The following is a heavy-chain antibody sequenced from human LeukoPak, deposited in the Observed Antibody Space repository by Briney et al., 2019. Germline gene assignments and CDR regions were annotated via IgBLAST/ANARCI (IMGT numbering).Heavy chain of an antibody. D-gene: IGHD2-8*01. CDR2: IYHSGST. Sequence: PSQTLSLTCTVSGVSISSGGYYWSWIRQPPGKGLEWIGYIYHSGSTYYNPSLKSRVTISVDRSKNQFSLRLSSVTAADTAVYYCARDRDCTNGVCYTGLDVFDIWGQGTMVTVSS. CDR3: ARDRDCTNGVCYTGLDVFDI. CDR1: GVSISSGGYY. J-gene: IGHJ3*02. V-gene: IGHV4-30-2*01.